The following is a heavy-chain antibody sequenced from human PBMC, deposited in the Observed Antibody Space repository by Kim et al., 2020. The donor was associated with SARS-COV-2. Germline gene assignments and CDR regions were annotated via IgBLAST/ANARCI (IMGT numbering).Heavy chain of an antibody. CDR2: IKGDGSDQ. CDR3: GIHRAPAY. Sequence: GGSLRLSCAASGFSFSDCLMTWVRQAPGKGLEWVANIKGDGSDQHYADSVKGRFTISRDNAKKSLYLQMNSLRAEDTAMYYCGIHRAPAYWGQGTLVTVSS. V-gene: IGHV3-7*01. CDR1: GFSFSDCL. J-gene: IGHJ4*02.